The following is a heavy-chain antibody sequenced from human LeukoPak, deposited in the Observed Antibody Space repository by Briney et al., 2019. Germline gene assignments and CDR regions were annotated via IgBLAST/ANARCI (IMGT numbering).Heavy chain of an antibody. CDR2: IYYSGST. V-gene: IGHV4-59*12. D-gene: IGHD2-21*01. CDR1: GGSISSYY. J-gene: IGHJ4*02. CDR3: ARLFRTVYFDY. Sequence: SETLSLTCTVSGGSISSYYWSWIRQPPGKGLEWIGYIYYSGSTNYNPSLKSRVTISVDTSKNQFSLKLSSVTAADTAVYYCARLFRTVYFDYWGQGTLVTVSS.